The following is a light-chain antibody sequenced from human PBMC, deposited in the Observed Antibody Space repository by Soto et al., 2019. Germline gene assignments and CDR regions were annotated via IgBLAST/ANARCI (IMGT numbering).Light chain of an antibody. CDR3: SSYTSSSTLV. Sequence: QSVLTQPPSASGTPGQRVTISCSGNSSNVGNNYVYWYQQVPGTAPKLVIYRNNQRPSGVPERFSASKSGTSASLAISGLRSDEETDYYCSSYTSSSTLVFGGGTQLTVL. CDR1: SSNVGNNY. V-gene: IGLV1-47*01. CDR2: RNN. J-gene: IGLJ3*02.